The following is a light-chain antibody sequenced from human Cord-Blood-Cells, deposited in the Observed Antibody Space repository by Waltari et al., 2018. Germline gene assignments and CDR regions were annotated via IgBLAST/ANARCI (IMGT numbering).Light chain of an antibody. V-gene: IGLV2-23*01. CDR2: EGS. CDR1: SSDVGSYNL. Sequence: QSALTQPASVSGSPGQSMTISCTGTSSDVGSYNLVSWYQQHPGKAPKLMIYEGSKRPPGFTIRLSASQSGKCAARRVSGLQAEEEADDGCGSYAGSGTWVCGGGTELPVL. J-gene: IGLJ3*02. CDR3: GSYAGSGTWV.